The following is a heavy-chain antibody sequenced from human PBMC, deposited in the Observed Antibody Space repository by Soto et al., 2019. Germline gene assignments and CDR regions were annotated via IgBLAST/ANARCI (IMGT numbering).Heavy chain of an antibody. Sequence: SETLSLTCTVSGGSISSYYRSWVRQPPGKGLEWVGSIYYNGSTYYNLSLKSRVTIPVDTTKNQSSRKLSSVTAAHTAVYFCAILPGYGRSDSCRIDNGGQGTLVTVPS. CDR1: GGSISSYY. J-gene: IGHJ4*02. D-gene: IGHD2-15*01. CDR3: AILPGYGRSDSCRIDN. V-gene: IGHV4-59*05. CDR2: IYYNGST.